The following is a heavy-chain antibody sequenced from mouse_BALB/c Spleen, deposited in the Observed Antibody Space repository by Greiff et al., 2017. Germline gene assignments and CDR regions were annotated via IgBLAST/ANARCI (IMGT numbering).Heavy chain of an antibody. D-gene: IGHD2-1*01. Sequence: EVQLVESGGGLVKPGGSLKLSCAASGFTFSSYAMSWVRQTPEKRLEWVASISSGGSTYYPDSVKGRFTISRDNARNILYLQMSSLRSEDTAMYYCARVLYGNYEDYWGQGTTLTVSS. CDR3: ARVLYGNYEDY. J-gene: IGHJ2*01. V-gene: IGHV5-6-5*01. CDR1: GFTFSSYA. CDR2: ISSGGST.